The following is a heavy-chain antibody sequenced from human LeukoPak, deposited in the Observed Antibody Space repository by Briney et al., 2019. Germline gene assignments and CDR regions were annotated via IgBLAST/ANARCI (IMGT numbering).Heavy chain of an antibody. CDR3: ARAAPYYYDSSGYSAFDS. CDR1: GFTFRSYS. CDR2: ISSTSSTI. J-gene: IGHJ3*02. Sequence: GGSLRLSCAASGFTFRSYSMHWVRQAPGKGLEWVSYISSTSSTIYYADSVKGRFTISRDNAKSSLYLQMNSLRDEDTAVYYCARAAPYYYDSSGYSAFDSWGQGTMVTVSA. D-gene: IGHD3-22*01. V-gene: IGHV3-48*02.